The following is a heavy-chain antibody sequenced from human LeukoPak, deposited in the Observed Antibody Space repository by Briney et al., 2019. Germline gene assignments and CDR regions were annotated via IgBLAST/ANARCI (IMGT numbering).Heavy chain of an antibody. Sequence: SGTLSLTCAVSGGSISSSDWWSWVRQPPGKGLEWIGEMSHSGNTHYNPSLQSRVTISVDTSKNQFSLKLSSVTAADTAVYYCARGPIYCSGGSCYGKPFDYWGQGTLVTVSS. CDR2: MSHSGNT. CDR3: ARGPIYCSGGSCYGKPFDY. J-gene: IGHJ4*02. V-gene: IGHV4-4*02. D-gene: IGHD2-15*01. CDR1: GGSISSSDW.